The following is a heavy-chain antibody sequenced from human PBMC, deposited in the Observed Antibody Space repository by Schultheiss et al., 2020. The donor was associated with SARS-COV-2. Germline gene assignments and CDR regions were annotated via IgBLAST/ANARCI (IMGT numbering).Heavy chain of an antibody. CDR2: IYYSGST. CDR1: GGSISSYY. Sequence: SETLSLTCTVSGGSISSYYWGWIRQPPGKGLEWIGSIYYSGSTNYNPSLKSRVTISVDTSKNQFSLKLSSVTAADTAVYYCARGGRGVVVPAAIDRAGKNWFDPWGQGTLVTVSS. CDR3: ARGGRGVVVPAAIDRAGKNWFDP. V-gene: IGHV4-39*07. D-gene: IGHD2-2*01. J-gene: IGHJ5*02.